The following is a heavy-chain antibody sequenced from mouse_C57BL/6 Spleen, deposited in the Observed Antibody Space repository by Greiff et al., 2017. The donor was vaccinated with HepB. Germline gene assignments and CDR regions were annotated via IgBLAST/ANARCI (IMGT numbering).Heavy chain of an antibody. CDR1: GFTFSDYG. J-gene: IGHJ1*03. CDR2: ISSGSSTI. CDR3: ARTIYYYGSSYVGYFDV. V-gene: IGHV5-17*01. Sequence: EVHLVESGGGLVKPGGSLKLSCAASGFTFSDYGMHWVRQAPEKGLEWVAYISSGSSTIYYADTVKGRFTISRDNAKNTLFLQMTSLRSEDTAMYYCARTIYYYGSSYVGYFDVWGTGTTVTVSS. D-gene: IGHD1-1*01.